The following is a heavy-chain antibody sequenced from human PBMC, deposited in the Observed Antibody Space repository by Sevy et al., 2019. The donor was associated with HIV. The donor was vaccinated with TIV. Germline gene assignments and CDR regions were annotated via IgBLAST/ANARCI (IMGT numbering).Heavy chain of an antibody. CDR3: ARLSSALDYDSSGPEDY. Sequence: ASVKVSCKASGDTFTNYALSWVRQAPGQGLEWMGGILPILRSEKTAQKFQDRVTITADDSTSTAYMELNSLRFEDTAMYYCARLSSALDYDSSGPEDYWGQGTLVTVSS. CDR1: GDTFTNYA. J-gene: IGHJ4*02. CDR2: ILPILRSE. D-gene: IGHD3-22*01. V-gene: IGHV1-69*13.